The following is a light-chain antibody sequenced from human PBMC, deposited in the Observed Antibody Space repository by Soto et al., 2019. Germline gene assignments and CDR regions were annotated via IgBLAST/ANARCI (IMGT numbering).Light chain of an antibody. V-gene: IGKV3-11*01. J-gene: IGKJ5*01. CDR1: ESVFGY. Sequence: EVVLTQSPAALSLSPGERATLSCRASESVFGYLAWYQHKPGQAPRLLIYDASNRATGVPARFSGSGSGTDFTLTISSLEPEDFAVYYCQQRYRWPPITFGQGTRLEIK. CDR3: QQRYRWPPIT. CDR2: DAS.